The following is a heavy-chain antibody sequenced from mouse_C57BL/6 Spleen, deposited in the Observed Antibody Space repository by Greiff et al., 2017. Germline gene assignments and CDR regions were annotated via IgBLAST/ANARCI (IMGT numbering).Heavy chain of an antibody. CDR2: INPGSGGT. Sequence: VQLVESGAELVRPGTSVKVSCKASGYAFTNYLIEWVKQRPGQGLEWIGVINPGSGGTNYNEKFKGKATLTADKSSSTAYMQLSSLTSEDSAVYFCAREGRYYYGSSYGAMDYWGQGTSVTVSS. CDR1: GYAFTNYL. CDR3: AREGRYYYGSSYGAMDY. D-gene: IGHD1-1*01. V-gene: IGHV1-54*01. J-gene: IGHJ4*01.